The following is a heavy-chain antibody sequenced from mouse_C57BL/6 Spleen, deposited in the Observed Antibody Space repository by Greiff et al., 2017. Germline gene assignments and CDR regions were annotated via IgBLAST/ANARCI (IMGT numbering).Heavy chain of an antibody. V-gene: IGHV1-64*01. Sequence: QVQLQQPGAELVKPGASVKLSCKASGYTFTSYWMHWVKQRPGQGLEWIGMIHPNSGSTNYNEKFKGKATLTVDKSSSTAYMQLSSLTSEDSAVYYCAREDDGYSYAMDCWGQGTSVTVAA. J-gene: IGHJ4*01. CDR3: AREDDGYSYAMDC. D-gene: IGHD2-3*01. CDR1: GYTFTSYW. CDR2: IHPNSGST.